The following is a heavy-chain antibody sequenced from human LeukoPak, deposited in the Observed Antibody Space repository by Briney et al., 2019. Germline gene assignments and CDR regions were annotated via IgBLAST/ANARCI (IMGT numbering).Heavy chain of an antibody. J-gene: IGHJ4*02. CDR3: ARVRNTNWLAYCSGGSCGGPFDY. V-gene: IGHV4-59*01. CDR1: GGSISSYY. CDR2: IYYSGST. Sequence: SETLSLTCTVSGGSISSYYWSWIRQPPGKGLEWIGYIYYSGSTHYNPSLKRRVTISVDTSKNQFSRKLSSVTAADTAVYYCARVRNTNWLAYCSGGSCGGPFDYWGQGTLVTVSS. D-gene: IGHD2-15*01.